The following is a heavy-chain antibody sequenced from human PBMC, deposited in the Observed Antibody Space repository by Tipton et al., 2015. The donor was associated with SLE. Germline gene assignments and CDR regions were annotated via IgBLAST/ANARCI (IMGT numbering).Heavy chain of an antibody. V-gene: IGHV1-18*01. CDR2: ISAYNGYT. J-gene: IGHJ6*03. CDR3: ARQRDIVVVPDAIRGGRLVGYYHMDV. D-gene: IGHD2-2*02. CDR1: GYTFTTYG. Sequence: QLVQSGAEVKKPGASVKVSCKASGYTFTTYGISWVRQAPGQGLQWMGWISAYNGYTNYAQKLLGRVTLTTDTSTTTAYMELRSLRSDDTAVYYCARQRDIVVVPDAIRGGRLVGYYHMDVWGKGTTVTVSS.